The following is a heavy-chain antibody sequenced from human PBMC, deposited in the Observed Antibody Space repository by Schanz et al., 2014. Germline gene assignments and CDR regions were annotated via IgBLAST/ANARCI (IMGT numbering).Heavy chain of an antibody. J-gene: IGHJ4*02. V-gene: IGHV4-4*07. CDR3: ATWRGDDSGGHGQFDY. CDR1: GGSMSSFY. D-gene: IGHD3-22*01. Sequence: QVQLQESGPGLVKPSETLSLTCTVSGGSMSSFYWNWIRQPAGKGLEWIGRISTSGSTNYNPSLRSGVSMSRGTSKTHFSLRLSSLTAADTAVYYCATWRGDDSGGHGQFDYWGQGALVTVSS. CDR2: ISTSGST.